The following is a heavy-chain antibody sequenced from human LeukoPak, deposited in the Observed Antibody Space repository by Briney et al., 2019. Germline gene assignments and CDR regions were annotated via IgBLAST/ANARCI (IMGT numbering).Heavy chain of an antibody. D-gene: IGHD6-25*01. CDR2: IYSSGST. V-gene: IGHV4-39*01. J-gene: IGHJ4*01. CDR1: GGSITSGSYY. Sequence: SETLSLTCTVSGGSITSGSYYWSWIRQPPGKGLEWIGSIYSSGSTYYNSSLKSRVTISIDTSKNQVSLKMSSVTAADTAVYYCAKSGGYGLIDYWGQGTLVTVSS. CDR3: AKSGGYGLIDY.